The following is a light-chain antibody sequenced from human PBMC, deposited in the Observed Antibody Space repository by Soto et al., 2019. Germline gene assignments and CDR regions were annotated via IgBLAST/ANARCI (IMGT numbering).Light chain of an antibody. CDR3: KSYAGSNTYV. J-gene: IGLJ1*01. V-gene: IGLV2-14*01. CDR1: SSDIGGSDF. CDR2: EVN. Sequence: QSVLTQPASVSGSPGQSITISCTGTSSDIGGSDFVSWYQQHPGKAPKLVMSEVNNRPSGVSSRFSGSKSGNTASLTISGLQAEDEADYYCKSYAGSNTYVFGSGTKVTVL.